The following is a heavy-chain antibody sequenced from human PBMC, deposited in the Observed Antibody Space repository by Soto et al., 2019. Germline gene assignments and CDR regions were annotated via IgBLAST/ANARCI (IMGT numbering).Heavy chain of an antibody. D-gene: IGHD3-9*01. CDR1: GLTFSSDG. CDR3: ARSLGAAWLVDV. CDR2: ITGGSSYI. J-gene: IGHJ6*02. Sequence: PGGSLRLSCSASGLTFSSDGMNWVRQAPGKGLEWISYITGGSSYIDYADSVKGRFTISRDNAKNSLYLQMNSLRDEDTAVYYCARSLGAAWLVDVWGQGTTVTVSS. V-gene: IGHV3-48*02.